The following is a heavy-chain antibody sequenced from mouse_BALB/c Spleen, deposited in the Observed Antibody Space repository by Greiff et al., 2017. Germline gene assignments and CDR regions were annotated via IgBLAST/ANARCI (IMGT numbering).Heavy chain of an antibody. CDR2: ISSGGSYT. CDR1: GFTFSSYA. D-gene: IGHD2-1*01. CDR3: ARDHGNLYAMDY. Sequence: EVKLEESGGGLVKPGGSLKLSCAASGFTFSSYAMSWVRQSPEKRLEWVAEISSGGSYTYYPDTVTGRFTISRDNAKNTLYLEMSSLRSEDTAMYYCARDHGNLYAMDYWGQGTSVTVSS. J-gene: IGHJ4*01. V-gene: IGHV5-9-4*01.